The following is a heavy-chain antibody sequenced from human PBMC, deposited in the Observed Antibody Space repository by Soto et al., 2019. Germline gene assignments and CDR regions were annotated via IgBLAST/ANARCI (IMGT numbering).Heavy chain of an antibody. V-gene: IGHV4-39*01. Sequence: SETLSLTCTVSGGSISSSSYYWGWIRQPPGKGLEWIGSIYYSGSTYYNPSLKSRVTISVDTSKNQFSLKLSSVTAADTAVYYCARPGITIFGVVMDNMDVWGKGTTVTVSS. J-gene: IGHJ6*03. D-gene: IGHD3-3*01. CDR1: GGSISSSSYY. CDR3: ARPGITIFGVVMDNMDV. CDR2: IYYSGST.